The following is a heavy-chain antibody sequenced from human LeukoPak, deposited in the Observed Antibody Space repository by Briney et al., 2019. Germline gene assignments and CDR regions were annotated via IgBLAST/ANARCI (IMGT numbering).Heavy chain of an antibody. Sequence: GGSLRLSCAASGFTFSSYSMNWVRQAPGKGLEWVSSISSSSSYIYYADSVKGRFTISRDNAKNSLYLQMNSLRAEDTAVYYCARATYDIFQGNWLDPWGQGTLVTVSS. J-gene: IGHJ5*02. CDR2: ISSSSSYI. CDR3: ARATYDIFQGNWLDP. D-gene: IGHD3-9*01. CDR1: GFTFSSYS. V-gene: IGHV3-21*01.